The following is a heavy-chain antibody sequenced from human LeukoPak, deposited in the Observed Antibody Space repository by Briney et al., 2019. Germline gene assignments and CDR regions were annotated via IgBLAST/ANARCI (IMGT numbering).Heavy chain of an antibody. J-gene: IGHJ5*02. CDR1: GFTFSSYS. CDR3: AKGVRGSGWYPNWFDP. Sequence: GGSLRLSCAASGFTFSSYSMNWVRQAPGKGLEWVSSISSSSSYIYYADSVKGRFTISRDNAKNSLYLQMNSLRAEDTALYYCAKGVRGSGWYPNWFDPWGQGTLVTVSS. V-gene: IGHV3-21*04. CDR2: ISSSSSYI. D-gene: IGHD6-19*01.